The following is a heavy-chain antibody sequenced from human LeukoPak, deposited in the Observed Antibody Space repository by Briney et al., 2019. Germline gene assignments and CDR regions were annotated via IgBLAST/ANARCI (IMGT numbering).Heavy chain of an antibody. Sequence: GGPLRLLCAASGFPLSDYYMRCLRHAPGKGLAGVSYISSSDSNIYYADSVKGRFTISRDNAKNSLYLQMNSLKAEDTAVYYCARDSGSSSPSLYYYYGMDVWGQGTTVTVSS. V-gene: IGHV3-11*01. CDR3: ARDSGSSSPSLYYYYGMDV. D-gene: IGHD1-26*01. CDR2: ISSSDSNI. J-gene: IGHJ6*02. CDR1: GFPLSDYY.